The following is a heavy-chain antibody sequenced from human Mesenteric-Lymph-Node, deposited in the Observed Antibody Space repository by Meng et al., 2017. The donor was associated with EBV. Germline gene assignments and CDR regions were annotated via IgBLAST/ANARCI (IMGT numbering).Heavy chain of an antibody. V-gene: IGHV1-46*01. CDR2: IDPSGGNT. CDR3: ARTGGGFYYAMDV. D-gene: IGHD2-8*02. Sequence: VQLKQSEAGVKKPGASVKVSCKASGYTFTSYYIFWVRQAPGQGLEWMGIIDPSGGNTTYAQKFQDRVTFSRNTSASTVYMELSSLRSEDTAVFFCARTGGGFYYAMDVWGQGTTVTVSS. CDR1: GYTFTSYY. J-gene: IGHJ6*02.